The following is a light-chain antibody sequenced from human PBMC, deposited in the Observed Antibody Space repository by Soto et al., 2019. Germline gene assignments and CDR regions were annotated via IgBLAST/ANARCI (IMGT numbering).Light chain of an antibody. J-gene: IGLJ1*01. CDR1: TSDVGGYNY. CDR3: SSYAGSEGV. CDR2: EVS. V-gene: IGLV2-8*01. Sequence: QSVLTQPPSASGSPGQSVTISCTGTTSDVGGYNYVSWYQQHPGKAPKLMIYEVSKRPSGVPDRSSGSKSGNTASLTVSGLQAEDEADYYCSSYAGSEGVFGTGTK.